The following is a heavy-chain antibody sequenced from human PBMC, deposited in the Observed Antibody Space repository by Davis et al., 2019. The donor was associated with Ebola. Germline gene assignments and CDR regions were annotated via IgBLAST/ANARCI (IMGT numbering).Heavy chain of an antibody. J-gene: IGHJ6*02. CDR1: GFTFSDYY. CDR2: INHSGST. CDR3: ARGVSRWTDYYYGMDV. Sequence: ESLKISCAASGFTFSDYYMSWIRQPPGKGLEWIGEINHSGSTNYNPSLKSRVTISVDTSKNQFSLKLSSVTAADTAVYYCARGVSRWTDYYYGMDVWGQGTTVTVSS. V-gene: IGHV4-34*01. D-gene: IGHD6-13*01.